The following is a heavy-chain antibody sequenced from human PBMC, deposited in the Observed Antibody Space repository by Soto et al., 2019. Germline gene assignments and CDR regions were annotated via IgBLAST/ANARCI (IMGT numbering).Heavy chain of an antibody. CDR3: ATSSSPYYYHGMDV. V-gene: IGHV1-2*04. Sequence: ASVKVSCKASGYTITGYYMHWVRQAPGQGLEWMGWINPNSGGTNYAQKFQGWVTMTRDTSISTAYMELSRLRSDDTAVYYCATSSSPYYYHGMDVWGQGTTVTVSS. D-gene: IGHD6-6*01. CDR2: INPNSGGT. J-gene: IGHJ6*02. CDR1: GYTITGYY.